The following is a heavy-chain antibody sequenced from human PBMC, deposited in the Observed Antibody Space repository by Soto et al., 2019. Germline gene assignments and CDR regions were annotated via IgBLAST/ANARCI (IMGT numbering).Heavy chain of an antibody. Sequence: ESGGGVVQPGRSLRISSAASGFTFSSYGMHWVRQAPGKGLEWVAVIWYDGSNKYYADSVKGRFTISRDNSKNTLYLQMNSLGAEDTAVYYCARIPQIAVAGTRFGYFDLWGRGTLVTVSS. J-gene: IGHJ2*01. CDR1: GFTFSSYG. V-gene: IGHV3-33*01. CDR3: ARIPQIAVAGTRFGYFDL. CDR2: IWYDGSNK. D-gene: IGHD6-19*01.